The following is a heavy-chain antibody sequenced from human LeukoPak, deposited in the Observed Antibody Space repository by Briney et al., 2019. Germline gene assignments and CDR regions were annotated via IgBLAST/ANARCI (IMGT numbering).Heavy chain of an antibody. CDR3: ARGSTYYESSGQVPFDY. CDR1: GGTFSSYA. J-gene: IGHJ4*02. Sequence: ASVKVSCKASGGTFSSYAISWVRQAPGQGLEWMGGIIPIFGTANYAQKFQGRVTITADESTSTAYMELSSLRSEDTAVYYCARGSTYYESSGQVPFDYWGQGTLVTVSS. CDR2: IIPIFGTA. D-gene: IGHD3-22*01. V-gene: IGHV1-69*13.